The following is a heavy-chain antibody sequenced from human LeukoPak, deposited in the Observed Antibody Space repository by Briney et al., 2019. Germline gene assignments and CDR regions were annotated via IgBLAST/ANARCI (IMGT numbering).Heavy chain of an antibody. CDR3: ARAGSSGWYRRKSSFFDY. V-gene: IGHV1-8*03. Sequence: ASVKVSCKASGYTFTSYDINWVRQATGQGLEWMGWMNPNSGNTGYAQKFQGRVTITADESTSTAYMELSSLRSEDTAVYYCARAGSSGWYRRKSSFFDYWGQGTLVTVSS. D-gene: IGHD6-19*01. J-gene: IGHJ4*02. CDR1: GYTFTSYD. CDR2: MNPNSGNT.